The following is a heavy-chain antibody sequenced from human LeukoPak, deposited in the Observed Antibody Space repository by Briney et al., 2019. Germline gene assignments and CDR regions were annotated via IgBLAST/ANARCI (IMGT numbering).Heavy chain of an antibody. V-gene: IGHV4-59*12. CDR3: ARDWRRYCTNGVCSYNWFDP. D-gene: IGHD2-8*01. CDR2: IYYSGST. J-gene: IGHJ5*02. CDR1: GGSISNSY. Sequence: PSETLSLTCTVSGGSISNSYWSWIRQPPGKGLEWIGYIYYSGSTNYNPSLKSRVTISVDTSKNQFSLKLSSVTAADTAVYYCARDWRRYCTNGVCSYNWFDPWGQGTLVTVSS.